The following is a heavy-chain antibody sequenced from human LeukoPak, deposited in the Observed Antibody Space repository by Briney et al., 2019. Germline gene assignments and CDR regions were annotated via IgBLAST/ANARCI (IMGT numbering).Heavy chain of an antibody. CDR2: ISSSGRTI. CDR1: GFTFSDYY. Sequence: WGSLTLSCAASGFTFSDYYMSWIRQAPGTGRDWVSYISSSGRTIYYADSGKGRFTISRDNAKTSLYLQMHSLRAEDTAVYYCARGCSSTSCYIDYWGQGTLVTVFS. CDR3: ARGCSSTSCYIDY. D-gene: IGHD2-2*02. V-gene: IGHV3-11*01. J-gene: IGHJ4*02.